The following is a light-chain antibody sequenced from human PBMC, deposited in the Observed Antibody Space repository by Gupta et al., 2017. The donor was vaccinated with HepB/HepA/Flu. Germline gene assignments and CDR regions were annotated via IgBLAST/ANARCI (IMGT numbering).Light chain of an antibody. Sequence: VLTQSPATLSLFPGQRATLSCRASEHLNHYLGWYHQRPGQSPRFLIYDASVRATGVPPRFSGSGFGTDFTLTIARLESEDVGVYYCQHRLSWPLTFGGGTTVEI. J-gene: IGKJ4*01. CDR1: EHLNHY. V-gene: IGKV3-11*01. CDR3: QHRLSWPLT. CDR2: DAS.